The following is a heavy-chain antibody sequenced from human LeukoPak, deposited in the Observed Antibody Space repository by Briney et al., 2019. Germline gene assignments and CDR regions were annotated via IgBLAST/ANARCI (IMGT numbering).Heavy chain of an antibody. CDR1: GFTFSSYA. CDR3: AKVGGATQIYYYYYMDV. Sequence: GGSLRLSCAASGFTFSSYAMSWVRQAPGKGLEWVSAISGSGGSTYYADSVKGRFTISRDNSKNTLYLQMNSLRAEDTAVYYCAKVGGATQIYYYYYMDVWGKGTTVTVSS. J-gene: IGHJ6*03. CDR2: ISGSGGST. D-gene: IGHD5-12*01. V-gene: IGHV3-23*01.